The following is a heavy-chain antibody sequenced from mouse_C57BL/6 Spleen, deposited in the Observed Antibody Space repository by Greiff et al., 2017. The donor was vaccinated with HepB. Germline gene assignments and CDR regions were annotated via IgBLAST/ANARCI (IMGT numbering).Heavy chain of an antibody. Sequence: EVKVEESGGGLVQPGGSMKLSCVASGFTFSNYWMNWVRQSPEKGLEWVAQIRLKSDNYATHYAESVKGRFTISRDDSKSSVDLQMNNLRAEDTGIYYCTGERSSSYYFDYWGQGTTLTVSS. V-gene: IGHV6-3*01. CDR2: IRLKSDNYAT. J-gene: IGHJ2*01. CDR1: GFTFSNYW. CDR3: TGERSSSYYFDY. D-gene: IGHD1-1*01.